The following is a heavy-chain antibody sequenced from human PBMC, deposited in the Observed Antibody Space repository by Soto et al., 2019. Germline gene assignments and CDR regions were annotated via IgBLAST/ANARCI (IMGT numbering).Heavy chain of an antibody. CDR2: IDYNGVT. D-gene: IGHD2-2*01. V-gene: IGHV4-39*01. CDR3: GRVMIGTSRHTDSDY. Sequence: SETLSLTCSVSGASISSRDYYWGWIRQTPGKGLEWIGNIDYNGVTYYNPSLKSRVTVSKDTSKNQLSLKVASVTAADTAIYYCGRVMIGTSRHTDSDYWGQGTQVTVSS. CDR1: GASISSRDYY. J-gene: IGHJ4*02.